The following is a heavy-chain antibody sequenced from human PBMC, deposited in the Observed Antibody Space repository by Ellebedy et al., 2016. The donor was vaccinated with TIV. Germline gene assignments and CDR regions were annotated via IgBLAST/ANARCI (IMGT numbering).Heavy chain of an antibody. CDR3: AVLAAAVRFDF. J-gene: IGHJ4*02. CDR2: IEPDGSEK. CDR1: GLTFDIYR. Sequence: GGSLRLXCTASGLTFDIYRMSWVRQAPGKGLGWVANIEPDGSEKSYAKFVEGRFAISRDNAKSSVFLQMRSLRLEDTAVYYCAVLAAAVRFDFWGQGSPVTVSS. D-gene: IGHD6-25*01. V-gene: IGHV3-7*01.